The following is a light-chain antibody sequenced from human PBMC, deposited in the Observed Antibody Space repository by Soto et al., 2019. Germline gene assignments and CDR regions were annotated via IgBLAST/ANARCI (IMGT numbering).Light chain of an antibody. V-gene: IGKV1-5*01. Sequence: QMTEYDYSLSASVGDRVTITCRASQSIRRWLAWYQQKPGKAPKLLIYEASSVERGVPSRFSGSGSGTEFTLTSTILPADDFAAYYCQQYSRFSSFGQGTKVDIK. CDR3: QQYSRFSS. CDR1: QSIRRW. J-gene: IGKJ1*01. CDR2: EAS.